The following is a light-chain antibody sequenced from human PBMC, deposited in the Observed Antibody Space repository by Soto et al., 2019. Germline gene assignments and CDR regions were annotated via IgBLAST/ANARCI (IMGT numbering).Light chain of an antibody. CDR2: SNY. CDR1: SSNIESNT. Sequence: QSVLTQPPSASGTPGQRVTISCSGSSSNIESNTVTWYQHLPGTAPKLVIYSNYDRPSGVPDRFSGSTSGTSASLVIRGLQSEDEADYYRAAWDDILNGYVFGGGTKVTVL. V-gene: IGLV1-44*01. CDR3: AAWDDILNGYV. J-gene: IGLJ1*01.